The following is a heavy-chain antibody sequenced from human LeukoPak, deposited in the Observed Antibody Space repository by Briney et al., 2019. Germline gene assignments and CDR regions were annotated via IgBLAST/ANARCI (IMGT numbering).Heavy chain of an antibody. J-gene: IGHJ4*02. D-gene: IGHD3-10*01. V-gene: IGHV4-59*02. CDR2: VYASGAN. CDR3: ARDNVGSLDF. CDR1: GDSVTSHG. Sequence: SETLSLTCSVSGDSVTSHGWSWVRQPPGKGLEWIGYVYASGANSDNCNPSLKSRITISVDTSRNQFSLRLNSVTAADTAIYYCARDNVGSLDFWGQGIRVTVSS.